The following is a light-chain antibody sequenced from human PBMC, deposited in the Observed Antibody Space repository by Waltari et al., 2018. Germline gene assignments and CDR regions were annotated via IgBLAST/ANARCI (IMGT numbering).Light chain of an antibody. V-gene: IGKV3-11*01. CDR3: QQRWSGGT. J-gene: IGKJ4*01. Sequence: EIVLTQSPATMSLSTGERATLSCGASQNIKIYLSWYQQRHGQAPRLLIYDASKRATGVPGRFSGSGFGTDFTLTISGLEPEDSAVYFCQQRWSGGTFGAGTKVEI. CDR2: DAS. CDR1: QNIKIY.